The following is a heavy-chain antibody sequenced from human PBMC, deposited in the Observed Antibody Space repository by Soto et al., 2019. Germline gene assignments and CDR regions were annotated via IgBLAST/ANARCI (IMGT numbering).Heavy chain of an antibody. CDR3: AAWGGSGSYYFAY. V-gene: IGHV4-34*01. D-gene: IGHD3-10*01. CDR2: INHSGST. Sequence: SETLSLTCAVYGGSFSGYYWSWIRQPPGKGLEWIGEINHSGSTNYNPSLKSRVTISVDTSKNQFSLKLSSVTAADTAVYYCAAWGGSGSYYFAYWGQGTLFTVSS. J-gene: IGHJ4*02. CDR1: GGSFSGYY.